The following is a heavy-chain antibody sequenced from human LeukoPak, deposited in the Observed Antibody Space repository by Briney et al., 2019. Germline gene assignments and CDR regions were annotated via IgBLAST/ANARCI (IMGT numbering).Heavy chain of an antibody. J-gene: IGHJ4*02. CDR2: MSVSSGLI. CDR3: AREFEGSASGAGY. V-gene: IGHV3-21*01. Sequence: PGGSLRLSCAASGFTFSRYSTNWVRQAPGKGLEWVSSMSVSSGLIYYADSVKGRFTVSRDNAKNSLYLQMNSLRADDTAVYYCAREFEGSASGAGYWGRGTLVTVSS. CDR1: GFTFSRYS. D-gene: IGHD3-16*01.